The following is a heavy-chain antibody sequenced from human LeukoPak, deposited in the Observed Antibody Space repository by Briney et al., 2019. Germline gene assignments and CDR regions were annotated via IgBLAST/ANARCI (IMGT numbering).Heavy chain of an antibody. V-gene: IGHV4-4*07. CDR3: ARAAPYSGYGLGYYFDY. CDR1: GGSISSYW. D-gene: IGHD5-12*01. CDR2: IYTTGRT. Sequence: SETLSLTCSVSGGSISSYWWSWIRQPAGKGLEFIGRIYTTGRTNYNPSLKSRVAISVDTSKNQFSLKLSSVTARDTAVYYCARAAPYSGYGLGYYFDYWGQGTLVTVSS. J-gene: IGHJ4*02.